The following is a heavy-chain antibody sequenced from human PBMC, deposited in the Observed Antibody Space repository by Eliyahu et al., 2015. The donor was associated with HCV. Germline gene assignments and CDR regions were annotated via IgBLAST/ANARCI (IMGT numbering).Heavy chain of an antibody. CDR3: ARDSLGAAAGTEY. CDR1: GXTYSSYS. CDR2: ISSSSSYI. Sequence: EVQLVESGGGLVKPGXXLRLSCAASGXTYSSYSMXWVRQAPGKGXGWVSSISSSSSYIYYAXSVKGRFTISRDNAKNSLYLQMNSLRAEDTAVYYCARDSLGAAAGTEYWGQGTLVTVSS. J-gene: IGHJ4*02. V-gene: IGHV3-21*01. D-gene: IGHD6-13*01.